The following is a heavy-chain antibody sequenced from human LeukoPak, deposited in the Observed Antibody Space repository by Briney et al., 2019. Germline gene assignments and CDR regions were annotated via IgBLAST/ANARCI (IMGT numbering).Heavy chain of an antibody. CDR2: INPNSGGT. Sequence: ASVKVSCKASGYTFTGYYMHWVRQAPGQGLEWMGWINPNSGGTNYAQKFQGRVTMTRDTSISTAYMELSRLRSDDTAVYYCARGYSYGYGYWFDPWDQGTLVTVSS. D-gene: IGHD5-18*01. CDR1: GYTFTGYY. V-gene: IGHV1-2*02. CDR3: ARGYSYGYGYWFDP. J-gene: IGHJ5*02.